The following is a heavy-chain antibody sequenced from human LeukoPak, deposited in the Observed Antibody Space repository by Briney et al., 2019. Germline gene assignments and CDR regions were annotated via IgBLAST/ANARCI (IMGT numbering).Heavy chain of an antibody. Sequence: SETLSLTCTVSGGSITSFYWSWIRQPPGKGLEWIGCVYYSGTTNYNPSLKSRVTISVDTSKNQFSLKLSSVTAADTAVYYCARVGSSTSSYYYYGMDVWGQGTTVTVSS. CDR2: VYYSGTT. D-gene: IGHD2-2*01. CDR1: GGSITSFY. CDR3: ARVGSSTSSYYYYGMDV. V-gene: IGHV4-59*08. J-gene: IGHJ6*02.